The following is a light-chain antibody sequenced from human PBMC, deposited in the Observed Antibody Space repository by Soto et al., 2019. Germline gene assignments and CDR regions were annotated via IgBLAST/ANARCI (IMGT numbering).Light chain of an antibody. V-gene: IGKV3-11*01. Sequence: EIVLTQSPATLSLSPGERATLSCRASQSVSSYLAWYQQKPGQAPRLLIYVASNRATGIPARFSGSGSGTDFTLTISSLEPEDFAVYYCQQRSNWSGTFGQGTKVEIK. CDR1: QSVSSY. CDR3: QQRSNWSGT. CDR2: VAS. J-gene: IGKJ1*01.